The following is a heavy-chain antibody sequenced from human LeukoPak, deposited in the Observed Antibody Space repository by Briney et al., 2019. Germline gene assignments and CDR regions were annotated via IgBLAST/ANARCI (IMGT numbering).Heavy chain of an antibody. CDR1: GFTFSSYG. Sequence: GGSLRLSCAASGFTFSSYGMSWVRQAPGKGLEWVSAISGSGGSTYYADSVKGRFTIPRDNSKNTLYLQMNSLRAEDTAVYYCAKGVRCTATTFDYWGQGTLVTVSS. J-gene: IGHJ4*02. CDR2: ISGSGGST. D-gene: IGHD4-17*01. CDR3: AKGVRCTATTFDY. V-gene: IGHV3-23*01.